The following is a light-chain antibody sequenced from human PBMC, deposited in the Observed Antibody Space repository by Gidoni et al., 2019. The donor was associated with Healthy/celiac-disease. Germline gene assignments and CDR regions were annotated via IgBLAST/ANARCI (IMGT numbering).Light chain of an antibody. CDR1: NSDLGYYNL. CDR2: EGS. CDR3: CSYAGSSTLV. J-gene: IGLJ2*01. V-gene: IGLV2-23*01. Sequence: QSALTQPASVSVSPGQSITISCAGANSDLGYYNLVSLYQQHPGKAPQLMIYEGSKRPSGVSNRFAGSKSGNTASLTVSGLQAGDEADYYCCSYAGSSTLVFGGGTKLTVL.